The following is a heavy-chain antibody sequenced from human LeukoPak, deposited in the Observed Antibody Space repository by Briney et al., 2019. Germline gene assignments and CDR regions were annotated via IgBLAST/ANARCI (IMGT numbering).Heavy chain of an antibody. CDR3: ARARDTYYFDY. Sequence: AETLSLTCTVSWLSISSYYWSWIGQPPGKGREWIGYIYFSGRTNYNPSLKSGSTISVDTTKNQFSLKLSSVSAAHTPVYYCARARDTYYFDYWGQGTLVTVSS. J-gene: IGHJ4*02. D-gene: IGHD2-21*01. V-gene: IGHV4-59*08. CDR1: WLSISSYY. CDR2: IYFSGRT.